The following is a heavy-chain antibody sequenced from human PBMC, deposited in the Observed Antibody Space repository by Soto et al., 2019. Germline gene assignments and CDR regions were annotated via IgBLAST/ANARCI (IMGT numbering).Heavy chain of an antibody. CDR2: FTYGGSG. V-gene: IGHV4-59*01. J-gene: IGHJ4*02. Sequence: SETLSLTCSVSGGSISSYFWTWIRQSPGKGLELIGYFTYGGSGSYYNPSLKGRVTISPDTSKNQFSLELRSVTAADTAIYYCARGNLIYDSWGQGALVTVSS. CDR3: ARGNLIYDS. CDR1: GGSISSYF. D-gene: IGHD1-1*01.